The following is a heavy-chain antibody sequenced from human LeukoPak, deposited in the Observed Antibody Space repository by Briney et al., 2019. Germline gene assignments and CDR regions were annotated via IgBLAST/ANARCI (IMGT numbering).Heavy chain of an antibody. Sequence: GRSLRLSCAASGLTFSSYGMHWVRQAPGKGLEWLAVIWFDGSNKYYADSVKGRFAISRDNSQNTLFLQMNSLRAEDTAVYYCATSSGGSSHDYFDYWGQGTLVTVSS. D-gene: IGHD1-26*01. CDR3: ATSSGGSSHDYFDY. J-gene: IGHJ4*02. CDR2: IWFDGSNK. V-gene: IGHV3-33*01. CDR1: GLTFSSYG.